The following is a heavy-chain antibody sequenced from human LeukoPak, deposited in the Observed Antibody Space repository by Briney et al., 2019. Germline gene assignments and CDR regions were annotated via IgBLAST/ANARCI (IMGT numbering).Heavy chain of an antibody. Sequence: ASVKVSCNASGYTFTSNHMHWVRQAPGQGLEWMGMIKTSGGRTSYAQKVQGRVTMTRDTSTSTVYMELSSLRSDDTAVYYCAVQVAGTVYWGQETLVTVSS. V-gene: IGHV1-46*01. J-gene: IGHJ4*02. CDR2: IKTSGGRT. CDR3: AVQVAGTVY. CDR1: GYTFTSNH. D-gene: IGHD6-19*01.